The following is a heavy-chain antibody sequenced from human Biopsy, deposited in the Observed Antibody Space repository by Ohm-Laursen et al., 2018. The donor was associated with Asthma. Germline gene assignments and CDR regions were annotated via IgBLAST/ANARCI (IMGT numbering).Heavy chain of an antibody. CDR1: GGSFSSNY. D-gene: IGHD1-26*01. CDR2: THHRGYT. J-gene: IGHJ6*02. CDR3: ARGSSSRLSQWELLVSGGKRAHSYYGMDV. V-gene: IGHV4-34*01. Sequence: SDTLSLTCAVYGGSFSSNYWSWIRQTPGKGLEWLGDTHHRGYTNYNPSLTRRLTLTVDPSKNQFSLRLASVTAADTAVYYCARGSSSRLSQWELLVSGGKRAHSYYGMDVWGQGTTVTVSS.